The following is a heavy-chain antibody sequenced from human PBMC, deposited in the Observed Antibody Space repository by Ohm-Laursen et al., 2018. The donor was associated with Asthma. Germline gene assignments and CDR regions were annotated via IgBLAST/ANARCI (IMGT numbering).Heavy chain of an antibody. CDR2: IGTAGDT. Sequence: SLRLSCAASGFTFSTYDMHWVRQATGKGLEWVSGIGTAGDTYYPGSVKGRFTISRENAKNSLYLQMNSLRAGDTAVYYCARRDFSGGDPSAAFDIWGQGTMVTVSS. J-gene: IGHJ3*02. CDR1: GFTFSTYD. D-gene: IGHD2-21*02. V-gene: IGHV3-13*01. CDR3: ARRDFSGGDPSAAFDI.